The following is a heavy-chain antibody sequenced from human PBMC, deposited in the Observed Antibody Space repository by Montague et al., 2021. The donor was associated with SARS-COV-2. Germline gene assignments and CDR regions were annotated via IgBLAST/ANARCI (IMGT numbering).Heavy chain of an antibody. J-gene: IGHJ6*02. D-gene: IGHD6-13*01. Sequence: SETLSLTCTVSGGSIGSSSYYWGWIRQPPGKGLEWIGGIYYSGSTYYNPSLKSRVTISVDTSKNQFSLKLSSVTAADTAVYYCARVGRQQLVRLSGMDVWGQGTTVTVSS. CDR2: IYYSGST. CDR3: ARVGRQQLVRLSGMDV. CDR1: GGSIGSSSYY. V-gene: IGHV4-39*07.